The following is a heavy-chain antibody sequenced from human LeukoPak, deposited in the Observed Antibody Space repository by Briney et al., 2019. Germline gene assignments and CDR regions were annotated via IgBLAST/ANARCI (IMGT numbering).Heavy chain of an antibody. CDR3: AKHDYGDQEPIDY. V-gene: IGHV3-48*03. Sequence: PGGSLRLSCAASGFTFSSYEMNWVRQAPGKGLEWVSYISGSGSAIYYADSVKGRFTISRDNAKNSLYLQMNSLRAEDTAVYYCAKHDYGDQEPIDYWGQGTLVTVSS. D-gene: IGHD4-17*01. CDR1: GFTFSSYE. J-gene: IGHJ4*02. CDR2: ISGSGSAI.